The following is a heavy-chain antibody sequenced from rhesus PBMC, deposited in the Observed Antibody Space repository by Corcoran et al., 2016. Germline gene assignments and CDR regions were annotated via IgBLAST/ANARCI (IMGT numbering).Heavy chain of an antibody. CDR3: ARRSSTVLMYYFDY. V-gene: IGHV4-143*01. CDR1: GGSISGYYL. CDR2: FYGGRGST. J-gene: IGHJ4*01. D-gene: IGHD2-21*01. Sequence: QVQLQESGPGVVKPSETLSLTCAVSGGSISGYYLWSWFRQPPGKGLEWIGYFYGGRGSTSDNPSLKNRVTISKDTSKNQFSLKLSSVTSADTAVYYCARRSSTVLMYYFDYWGQGVLVTVSS.